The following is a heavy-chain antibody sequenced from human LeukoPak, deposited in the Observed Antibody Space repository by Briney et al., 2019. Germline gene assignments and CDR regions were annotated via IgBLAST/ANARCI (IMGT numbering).Heavy chain of an antibody. CDR3: ARLTGSYYDY. V-gene: IGHV4-39*07. J-gene: IGHJ4*02. D-gene: IGHD1-26*01. Sequence: PSETLSLTCTISGGSFSIPDYAYYWGWIRQPPGKGLEWIGSIYDSGSTYCNSSLKSRVTISLDTSKNLFSLKLTSVTAADTAVYYCARLTGSYYDYWGQGTLVTVSS. CDR1: GGSFSIPDYAYY. CDR2: IYDSGST.